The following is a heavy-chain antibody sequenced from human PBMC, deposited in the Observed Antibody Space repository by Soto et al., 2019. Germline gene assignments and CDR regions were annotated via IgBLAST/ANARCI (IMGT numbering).Heavy chain of an antibody. CDR2: ISAYNGNT. Sequence: ASVKVSCKASGYTFTSYGISWVRQAPGQGLEWMGWISAYNGNTNYAQKLQGSVTMTTDTSTSTAYMELRSLRSDDTAVYYCARVPQWLVPYYYYGMDVWGQGTTVTVS. V-gene: IGHV1-18*01. CDR3: ARVPQWLVPYYYYGMDV. CDR1: GYTFTSYG. J-gene: IGHJ6*02. D-gene: IGHD6-19*01.